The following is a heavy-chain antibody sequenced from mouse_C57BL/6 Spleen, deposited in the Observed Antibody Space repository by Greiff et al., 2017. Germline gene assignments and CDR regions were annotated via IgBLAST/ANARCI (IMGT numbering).Heavy chain of an antibody. CDR1: GYAFSSYW. J-gene: IGHJ1*03. D-gene: IGHD4-1*01. Sequence: VQLQQSGASVKISCKASGYAFSSYWMNWVKQRPGKGLEWIGQIYPGDGDTNYNGKFKGKATLTADKSSSTAYMQLSSLTSEDSAVYFCARAGTFRYFNVWGTGTTVTVSS. CDR3: ARAGTFRYFNV. CDR2: IYPGDGDT. V-gene: IGHV1-80*01.